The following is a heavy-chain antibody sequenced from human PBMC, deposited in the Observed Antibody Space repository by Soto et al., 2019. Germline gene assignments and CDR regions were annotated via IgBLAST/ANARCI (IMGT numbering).Heavy chain of an antibody. V-gene: IGHV3-30-3*01. CDR2: ISYDGSNK. CDR3: ARDKREQWLSTFDY. D-gene: IGHD6-19*01. Sequence: QVQLVESGGGVVQPGRSLRLSCAASGFTFSSYAMHWVRQAPGKGLEWVVVISYDGSNKYYADSVKGRFTISRDNSKNTLYLQINSLRAEDTAVYYFARDKREQWLSTFDYWGQGTLVTVSS. CDR1: GFTFSSYA. J-gene: IGHJ4*02.